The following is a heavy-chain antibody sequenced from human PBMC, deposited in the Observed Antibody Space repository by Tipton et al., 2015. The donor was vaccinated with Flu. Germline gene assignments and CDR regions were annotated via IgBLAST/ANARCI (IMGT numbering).Heavy chain of an antibody. Sequence: TLSLTCTVSGGSISSYYWSWIRQPPGKGLEWIGYIYYSGSTNYNPSLKSRVTISVDTSKNQFSLKLSSVTAADTAVYYCARVPQPYYDFWSGYSQYYYYYYYMDVWGKGTTVTVSS. CDR2: IYYSGST. V-gene: IGHV4-59*01. CDR3: ARVPQPYYDFWSGYSQYYYYYYYMDV. D-gene: IGHD3-3*01. J-gene: IGHJ6*03. CDR1: GGSISSYY.